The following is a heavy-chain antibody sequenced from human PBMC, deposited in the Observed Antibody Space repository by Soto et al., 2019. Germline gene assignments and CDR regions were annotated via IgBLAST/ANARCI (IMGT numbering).Heavy chain of an antibody. CDR1: GFTFTSFA. CDR3: ATRRSDY. J-gene: IGHJ4*02. CDR2: ISGSGSST. V-gene: IGHV3-23*01. Sequence: EVQLLESGGGLVQPGGSLRLSCAASGFTFTSFAMSWVRQAPGKGLEWVSAISGSGSSTYYADSVKGRFTIYRDNSKNTVYLQMNNLRAEDTALYYCATRRSDYWGQGTLVTVSS.